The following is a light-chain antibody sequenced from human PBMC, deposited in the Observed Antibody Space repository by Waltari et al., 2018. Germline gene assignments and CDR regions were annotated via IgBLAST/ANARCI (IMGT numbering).Light chain of an antibody. CDR2: DLS. CDR3: SSFTTSSTVV. J-gene: IGLJ2*01. Sequence: QSALTQPASVSGSPGQSITIPCTGTSSGVGAYNYVSWYQQPPARAPKLVIFDLSNRPAGVSNRFAGSKSGNTASLTISGLQAEDEADYYCSSFTTSSTVVFGGGTKLTVL. V-gene: IGLV2-14*03. CDR1: SSGVGAYNY.